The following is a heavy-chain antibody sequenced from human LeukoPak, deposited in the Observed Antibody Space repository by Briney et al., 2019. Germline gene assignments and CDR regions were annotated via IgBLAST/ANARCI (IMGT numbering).Heavy chain of an antibody. V-gene: IGHV1-18*01. CDR2: ISAYNGNT. CDR1: GYTFTSYG. CDR3: ASGLHCSSTSCYLGYYYYGMDV. D-gene: IGHD2-2*01. Sequence: ASVKVSCKASGYTFTSYGISWVRQAPGQGLEWMGWISAYNGNTNYAQKLQGRVTMTTDTSTSTAYMELRSLRSGDTAVYYCASGLHCSSTSCYLGYYYYGMDVWGLGTTVTVSS. J-gene: IGHJ6*02.